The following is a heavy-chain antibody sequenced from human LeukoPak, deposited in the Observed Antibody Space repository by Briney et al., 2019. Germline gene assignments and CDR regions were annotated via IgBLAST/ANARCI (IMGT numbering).Heavy chain of an antibody. V-gene: IGHV1-2*02. CDR2: INPNDGDT. CDR1: GYTFTDRY. Sequence: ASVKVSCKASGYTFTDRYMHWVRQAPGQGFEWMGWINPNDGDTNYAQKFQGRVTMTRDTSISTAHMEVSRLRSDDTAVYYCARANFLYCSSSTCLFDYWGQGTLVTASS. CDR3: ARANFLYCSSSTCLFDY. D-gene: IGHD2-2*01. J-gene: IGHJ4*02.